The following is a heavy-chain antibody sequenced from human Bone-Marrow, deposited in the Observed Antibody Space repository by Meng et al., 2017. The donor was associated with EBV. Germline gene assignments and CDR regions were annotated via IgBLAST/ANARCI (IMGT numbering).Heavy chain of an antibody. Sequence: QVQVVQAGAEVKKPGSSVKVSCWTSGGTFNSDAVSWVRQAPGQGLEWMGGLIPMSGAPHYAQKFQGRVTITADESTSTHYMDLSNLRSDDTAMYYCPSESGRGFTPDYWGQGTLVTVSS. D-gene: IGHD3-10*01. CDR2: LIPMSGAP. CDR3: PSESGRGFTPDY. CDR1: GGTFNSDA. V-gene: IGHV1-69*01. J-gene: IGHJ4*02.